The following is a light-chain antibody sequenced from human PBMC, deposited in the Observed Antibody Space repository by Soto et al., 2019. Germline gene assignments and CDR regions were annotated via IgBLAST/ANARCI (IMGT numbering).Light chain of an antibody. V-gene: IGLV1-40*01. CDR3: QPYDSSLSGRV. CDR1: SSNIGAGYD. J-gene: IGLJ1*01. Sequence: QSVLTQPPSVSGAPGHRVTISCTGSSSNIGAGYDVHWYQQLPGTAPKLLIYGNSNRPSGVPDRFSGSKSGTSASLAITGLQAEDEADYYCQPYDSSLSGRVFGTGTKVTVL. CDR2: GNS.